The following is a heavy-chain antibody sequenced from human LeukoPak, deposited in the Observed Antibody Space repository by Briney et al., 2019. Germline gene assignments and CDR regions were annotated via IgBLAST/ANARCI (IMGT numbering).Heavy chain of an antibody. J-gene: IGHJ4*02. V-gene: IGHV1-46*03. CDR3: ARSGLWFSSNY. Sequence: GASVKVSFSSSGSRVTNSNMHMIWQAPGQGLEWMGMINPSISSRTYAQKFQGRVTVTTDTSTSTVYMEVSSVRSEDTAIYYCARSGLWFSSNYWGQGTLVTVSS. D-gene: IGHD2-21*01. CDR1: GSRVTNSN. CDR2: INPSISSR.